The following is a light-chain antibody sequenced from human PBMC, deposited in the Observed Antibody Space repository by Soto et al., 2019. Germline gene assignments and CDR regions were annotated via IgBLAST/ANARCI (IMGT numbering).Light chain of an antibody. CDR3: QQSYNLPRT. J-gene: IGKJ1*01. V-gene: IGKV1-39*01. CDR1: QTISNF. CDR2: SSS. Sequence: DIQLTQSPSSLSASVGDRFTIACRASQTISNFLNWYQGKPGKPPKLLIYSSSTLQSGVPSRFSGSGSGTDFTLTINGLQPEDFASYWCQQSYNLPRTFGPGTKVDI.